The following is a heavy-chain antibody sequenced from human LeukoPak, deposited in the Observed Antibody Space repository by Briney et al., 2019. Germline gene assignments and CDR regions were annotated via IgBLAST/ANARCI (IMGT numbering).Heavy chain of an antibody. Sequence: GGSLRLSCAASGFTFSNYGMNWVRQAPGKGLEWVSYISSGGSDIYYADSVKGRFTISRDSAKRSVFLQMNSLTAKDSALYYCASGYDFSSGSKRGFDYWGQGTLVTVSS. CDR2: ISSGGSDI. J-gene: IGHJ4*02. CDR1: GFTFSNYG. CDR3: ASGYDFSSGSKRGFDY. V-gene: IGHV3-48*01. D-gene: IGHD3-3*01.